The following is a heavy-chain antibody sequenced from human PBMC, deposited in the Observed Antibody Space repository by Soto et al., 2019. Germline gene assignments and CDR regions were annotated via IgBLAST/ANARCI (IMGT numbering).Heavy chain of an antibody. D-gene: IGHD3-9*01. CDR3: ARDWESILRYFDWTYGMDV. CDR1: GFTFSSYA. J-gene: IGHJ6*02. Sequence: GGSLRLSCAASGFTFSSYAMHWVRQAPGKGLEYVSAISSNGGSIYYGNSVKGRFTISRDNSKNTLYLQMDSLRAEDMAVYYCARDWESILRYFDWTYGMDVWGQGTTVTVSS. CDR2: ISSNGGSI. V-gene: IGHV3-64*01.